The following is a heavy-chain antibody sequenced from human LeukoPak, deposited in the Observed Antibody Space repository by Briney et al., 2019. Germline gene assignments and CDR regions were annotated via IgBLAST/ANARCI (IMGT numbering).Heavy chain of an antibody. D-gene: IGHD1-7*01. CDR3: ARVPFKLGLRPDRMDFDY. V-gene: IGHV1-69*04. Sequence: EASVKVSCKASGSTVSSYANSWVRQAPGQGLEWMGRIIPILGIANYAQKFQGRVTITADKSTSTAYMELSSLRSEDTAVYYCARVPFKLGLRPDRMDFDYWGQGTVV. J-gene: IGHJ4*02. CDR2: IIPILGIA. CDR1: GSTVSSYA.